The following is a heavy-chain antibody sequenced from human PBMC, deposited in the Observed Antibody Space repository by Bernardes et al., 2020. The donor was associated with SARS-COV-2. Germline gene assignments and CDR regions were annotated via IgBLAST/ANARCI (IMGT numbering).Heavy chain of an antibody. CDR2: ISYDGRNQ. J-gene: IGHJ6*02. CDR1: GFTFSSSA. Sequence: GGSLRLSCAASGFTFSSSAMHWVRQAPGQGLEWVAVISYDGRNQYYADSVKGRFTISRDNSKTTLYLQMNSLRAEDTAVYYCARDLTAYYYYMDVWGQGTTVTVSS. CDR3: ARDLTAYYYYMDV. V-gene: IGHV3-30-3*01. D-gene: IGHD2-21*01.